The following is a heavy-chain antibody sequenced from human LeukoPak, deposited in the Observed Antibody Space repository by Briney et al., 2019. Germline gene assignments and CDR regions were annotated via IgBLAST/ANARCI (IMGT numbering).Heavy chain of an antibody. CDR3: ARTSTKTNDRIRINYFDS. V-gene: IGHV4-59*01. D-gene: IGHD2-8*01. Sequence: SETLSLTCTVSGGSISSYYWSWIRQPPGKGLEWIGYIYYSGSTNYNPSLKSRVTISVDTSKNQFSLKLSSVTAADTAVYYCARTSTKTNDRIRINYFDSWGQGVLVTVPS. J-gene: IGHJ4*02. CDR2: IYYSGST. CDR1: GGSISSYY.